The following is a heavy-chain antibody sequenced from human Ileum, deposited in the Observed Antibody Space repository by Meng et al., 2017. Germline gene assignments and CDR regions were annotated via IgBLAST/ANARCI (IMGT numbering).Heavy chain of an antibody. V-gene: IGHV4-4*02. J-gene: IGHJ4*02. CDR2: IYESGTT. D-gene: IGHD1-14*01. CDR1: GDSIRNGNW. Sequence: QVQLQESGPGLVKPSETLSLSCAVSGDSIRNGNWWSWVRQPPGKGLEWIGEIYESGTTNYNPSLKSRVTISVDKSKNEFSLKLSSVTAAGTALYYCARVSYNKGSPKFDSWGQGTLVTVSS. CDR3: ARVSYNKGSPKFDS.